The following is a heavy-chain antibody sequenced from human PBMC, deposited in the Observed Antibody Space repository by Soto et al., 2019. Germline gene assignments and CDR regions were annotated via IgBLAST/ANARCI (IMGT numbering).Heavy chain of an antibody. D-gene: IGHD4-17*01. V-gene: IGHV3-74*01. CDR3: AREFGVYVLPLDY. CDR1: GFTFNTYW. CDR2: INRDGTET. Sequence: EVQLVESGGDLVQPRGSLRLSCAASGFTFNTYWMHWVRQAPGKGLVWVSRINRDGTETAYADSVRGRFTISRDNAKNVLSLQMNSLRAEDTAVYYCAREFGVYVLPLDYWGQGALVTVSS. J-gene: IGHJ4*02.